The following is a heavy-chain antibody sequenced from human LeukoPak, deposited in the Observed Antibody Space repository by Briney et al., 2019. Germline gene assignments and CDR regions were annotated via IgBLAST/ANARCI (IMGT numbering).Heavy chain of an antibody. CDR3: ARGSKFLIHS. V-gene: IGHV4-34*01. CDR2: INHSGST. D-gene: IGHD2/OR15-2a*01. Sequence: SGTLSLTCAVYGGSFSGYYWSWIRQPPGKGLEWIGEINHSGSTNYNPSLKSRVTISVDTSKNQFSLKLSSVTAADTAVYYCARGSKFLIHSWGQGTLVTVSS. CDR1: GGSFSGYY. J-gene: IGHJ5*02.